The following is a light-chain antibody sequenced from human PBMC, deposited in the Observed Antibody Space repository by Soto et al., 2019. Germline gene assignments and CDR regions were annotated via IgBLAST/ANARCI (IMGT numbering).Light chain of an antibody. CDR2: GAS. J-gene: IGKJ1*01. CDR3: QRYGGLPT. Sequence: EIVLTQSPGTLSLSPGERVTLSCRASQSVTSSYIAWYEQKSGQAPRLLLYGASSRATGIPDRFRGSGSGTDFTLTISRLEPEDFAVYYCQRYGGLPTFGQGTKVDIK. V-gene: IGKV3-20*01. CDR1: QSVTSSY.